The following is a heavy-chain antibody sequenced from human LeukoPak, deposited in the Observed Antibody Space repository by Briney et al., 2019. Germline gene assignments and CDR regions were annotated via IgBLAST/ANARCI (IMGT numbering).Heavy chain of an antibody. V-gene: IGHV1-69*01. J-gene: IGHJ3*02. CDR3: ARAYKDIVVVPAAYDAFDI. CDR1: GGTFISYA. D-gene: IGHD2-2*01. CDR2: IILIFGTA. Sequence: GASVKVSCKASGGTFISYAISWVGQAPGQGLEWMGGIILIFGTANYAQKFQGRVTITADESTSTAYMELSSLRSEDTAVYYCARAYKDIVVVPAAYDAFDIWGQGTMVTVSS.